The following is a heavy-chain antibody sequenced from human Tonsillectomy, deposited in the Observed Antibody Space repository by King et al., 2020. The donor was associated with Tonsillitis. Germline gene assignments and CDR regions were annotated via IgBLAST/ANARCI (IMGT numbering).Heavy chain of an antibody. CDR2: ISAHNGNT. V-gene: IGHV1-18*01. CDR1: GYTFINYG. Sequence: QLVQSGDEVKKPGASVKVSCQASGYTFINYGISWVRQAPGQGLEWMGWISAHNGNTNYAQKLQGRVTMTTDTSTSTAYMELRSLRSDDTAVYYCARDLGVKATANLLFDYWGQGTLVTVSS. D-gene: IGHD2-21*02. CDR3: ARDLGVKATANLLFDY. J-gene: IGHJ4*02.